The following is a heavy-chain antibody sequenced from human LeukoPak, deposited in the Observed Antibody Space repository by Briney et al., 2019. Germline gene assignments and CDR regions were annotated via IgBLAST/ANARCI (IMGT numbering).Heavy chain of an antibody. CDR2: INSDGSNT. D-gene: IGHD6-19*01. J-gene: IGHJ4*02. V-gene: IGHV3-74*01. CDR3: ARDHFSGCPDY. Sequence: GGSLRLSCAASGFTLDTYWMHWVRQAPATGLVWVARINSDGSNTNYADSVKGRFTISRDNAKNALYLQLNSLRADDTPVYYCARDHFSGCPDYWGQGTVVAVSS. CDR1: GFTLDTYW.